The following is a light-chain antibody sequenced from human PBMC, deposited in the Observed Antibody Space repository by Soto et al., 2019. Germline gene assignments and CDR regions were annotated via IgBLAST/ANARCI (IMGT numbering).Light chain of an antibody. J-gene: IGKJ1*01. CDR3: QQYNSYSVT. Sequence: DIQMTQSPSILSASVGDRVTITCRSSQTITNWLAWYQQKPGKAPKLLIYAASTLQSGVPSRFSGSGSGTDFTLTISCLQSEDFATYYCQQYNSYSVTFGQGTKVDIK. CDR2: AAS. CDR1: QTITNW. V-gene: IGKV1-5*01.